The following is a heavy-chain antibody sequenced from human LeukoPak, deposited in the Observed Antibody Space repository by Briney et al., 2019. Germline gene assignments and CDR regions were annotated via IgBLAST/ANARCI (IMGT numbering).Heavy chain of an antibody. Sequence: ASLKLACKASGYTFTIYGISWVLHAPGQGLEWMRWISSCNVDTNYPQKFHGKVTMTTYTSTSTAHSQLRRLPSGPTAVYYCATTYGDYWGQGPLVPVSS. J-gene: IGHJ4*02. D-gene: IGHD4-17*01. CDR3: ATTYGDY. CDR1: GYTFTIYG. V-gene: IGHV1-18*01. CDR2: ISSCNVDT.